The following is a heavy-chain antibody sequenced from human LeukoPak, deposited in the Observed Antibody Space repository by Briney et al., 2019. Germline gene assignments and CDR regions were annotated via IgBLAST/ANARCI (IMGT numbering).Heavy chain of an antibody. Sequence: SETLSLTCTVSGGPIRSYYWSWIRQPPGKGLEWIGYIYFSGDTNCNPSLKSRVTMSVDMSKNRFSLRLSSVTAADPAVYYCARASGLAPAYYYFDYWGQGTLVTVSS. CDR3: ARASGLAPAYYYFDY. V-gene: IGHV4-59*01. CDR1: GGPIRSYY. D-gene: IGHD2-21*01. J-gene: IGHJ4*02. CDR2: IYFSGDT.